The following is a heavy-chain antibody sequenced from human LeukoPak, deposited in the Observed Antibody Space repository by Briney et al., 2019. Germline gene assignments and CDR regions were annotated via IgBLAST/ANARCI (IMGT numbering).Heavy chain of an antibody. Sequence: PSETLSLTCTVSGGSISSYYWSWIRQPPGKGLEWIGYIYYSGSTNYNPSLKSRVTISVDTSKNQFSLKLSSVTAADTAVYYCARIYSGSYYYFDYWGQGTLVTVSS. CDR2: IYYSGST. J-gene: IGHJ4*02. CDR3: ARIYSGSYYYFDY. V-gene: IGHV4-59*01. CDR1: GGSISSYY. D-gene: IGHD1-26*01.